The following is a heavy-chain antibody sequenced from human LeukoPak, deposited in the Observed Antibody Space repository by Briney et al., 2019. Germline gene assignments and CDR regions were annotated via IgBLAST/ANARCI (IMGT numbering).Heavy chain of an antibody. J-gene: IGHJ3*02. CDR3: AKDQGHDFWSGYYHAYAFDI. Sequence: RPGGSLRLSCAASGFTFSSYAMSWVRQAPGKGLEWVSAISGSGGSTYYADSVKGRFTISRDNSKNTLYLQMNSLRAEDTAVYYCAKDQGHDFWSGYYHAYAFDIWGQGTMVTVSS. CDR2: ISGSGGST. CDR1: GFTFSSYA. D-gene: IGHD3-3*01. V-gene: IGHV3-23*01.